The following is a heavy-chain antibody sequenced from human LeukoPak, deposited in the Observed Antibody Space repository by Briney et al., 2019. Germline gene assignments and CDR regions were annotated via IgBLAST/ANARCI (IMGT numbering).Heavy chain of an antibody. V-gene: IGHV1-2*02. J-gene: IGHJ5*02. CDR3: ARVRRAIAVAGNNWFDP. D-gene: IGHD6-19*01. Sequence: ASVKVSCKASGYTFTDYYMHWVRQAPGQGLEWMGWINPNSGGTNYAQKFQGRVTMTRDTSISTAYMELSRLRSDDTAVYYCARVRRAIAVAGNNWFDPWGQGTLVTVSS. CDR2: INPNSGGT. CDR1: GYTFTDYY.